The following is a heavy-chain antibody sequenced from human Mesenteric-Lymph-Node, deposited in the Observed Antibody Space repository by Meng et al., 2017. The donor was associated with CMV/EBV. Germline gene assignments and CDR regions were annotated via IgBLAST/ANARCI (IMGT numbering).Heavy chain of an antibody. V-gene: IGHV4-39*07. CDR3: ARELGPYHDFWPGSPSDTHRGLDV. Sequence: SETLSLTCTVSGASISSDNICYWAWVRQPPGKGPEWIGTIYYTGGPSYFNPSLESRVTSSLDTSRNQFSLKLTSVTAADTAVYYCARELGPYHDFWPGSPSDTHRGLDVWGQGTTVTVSS. CDR1: GASISSDNICY. CDR2: IYYTGGP. J-gene: IGHJ6*02. D-gene: IGHD3-3*01.